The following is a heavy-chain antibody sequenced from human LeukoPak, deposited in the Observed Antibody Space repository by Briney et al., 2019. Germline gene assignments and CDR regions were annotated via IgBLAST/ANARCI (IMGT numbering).Heavy chain of an antibody. CDR1: GFTFSSYG. CDR2: IRYDGSNK. CDR3: AKEILLWFGELSPLDY. Sequence: PGGSLRLSCAASGFTFSSYGMHWVRQAPGKVLGWVAFIRYDGSNKYYADSVKGRFTISRDNSKNTLYLQMNSLRAEDTAVYYCAKEILLWFGELSPLDYWGQGTLVTVSS. D-gene: IGHD3-10*01. J-gene: IGHJ4*02. V-gene: IGHV3-30*02.